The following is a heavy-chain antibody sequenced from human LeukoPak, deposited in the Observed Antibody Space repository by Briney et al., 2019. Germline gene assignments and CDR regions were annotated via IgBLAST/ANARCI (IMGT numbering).Heavy chain of an antibody. Sequence: GGSLRLSCAASGFTVSSNYMSWVRQAPGKGLEWVSIIYSGGSTYYADSVNGRFTISRHNSKNTLYLQMNSLRAEDTDVSYCAREVGGSAFDIWGQGTMVTVSS. CDR2: IYSGGST. CDR3: AREVGGSAFDI. D-gene: IGHD3-16*01. V-gene: IGHV3-53*01. CDR1: GFTVSSNY. J-gene: IGHJ3*02.